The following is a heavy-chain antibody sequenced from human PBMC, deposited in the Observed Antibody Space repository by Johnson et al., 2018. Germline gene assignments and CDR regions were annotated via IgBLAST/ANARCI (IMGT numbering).Heavy chain of an antibody. V-gene: IGHV3-9*01. Sequence: VQLVQSGGGVVQPGRSLRLSCAASGFTFSSYGMHWVRQPPGNGLEWVSGIIWNGGRVGYADSVKGRFTISIHSAKKSPFRQMHSLRAEDTALYYCVKDTGSSGDSTYYFDYWGQGTLVTVSS. CDR2: IIWNGGRV. D-gene: IGHD3-10*01. J-gene: IGHJ4*02. CDR3: VKDTGSSGDSTYYFDY. CDR1: GFTFSSYG.